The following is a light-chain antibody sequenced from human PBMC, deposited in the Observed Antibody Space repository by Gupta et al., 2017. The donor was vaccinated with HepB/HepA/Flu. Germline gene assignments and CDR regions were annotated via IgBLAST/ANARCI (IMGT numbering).Light chain of an antibody. Sequence: QSVLTQPPSASGTPGQRVSISCSGSSSNIGSYNVYWYQQVPGTAPKLLIYRNNQRPSGVPDRFSGSKSGTSASLAISGLRSEDEADYYCAAWDDSLWGLFGGGTKLTVL. CDR3: AAWDDSLWGL. J-gene: IGLJ2*01. CDR1: SSNIGSYN. CDR2: RNN. V-gene: IGLV1-47*01.